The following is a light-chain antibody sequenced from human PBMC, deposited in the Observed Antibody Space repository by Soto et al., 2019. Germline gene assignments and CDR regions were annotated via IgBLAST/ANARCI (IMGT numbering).Light chain of an antibody. CDR3: SSYTISSRD. CDR2: DVS. Sequence: QSVLTQPASGSGSPGQSITISCTGTSSDVGGYNYVSWYQQHPGKAPKLMIYDVSNRPSGVSNRFSGSKSGNTASLTISGRQAEDEADYYCSSYTISSRDFGGGTKLTV. V-gene: IGLV2-14*01. J-gene: IGLJ2*01. CDR1: SSDVGGYNY.